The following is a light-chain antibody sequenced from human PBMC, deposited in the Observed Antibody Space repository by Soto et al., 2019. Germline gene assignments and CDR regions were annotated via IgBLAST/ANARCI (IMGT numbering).Light chain of an antibody. J-gene: IGKJ5*01. Sequence: DIQMTQSPSTLSASVGDRVTITCRASQSISTWLAWYQMQPGKAPKFLVYDASSLESGVPSRFSGSGSETEFTLSISSLQPDDFATYYCQQYNSYLITFGQGTRLEIK. CDR2: DAS. CDR1: QSISTW. CDR3: QQYNSYLIT. V-gene: IGKV1-5*01.